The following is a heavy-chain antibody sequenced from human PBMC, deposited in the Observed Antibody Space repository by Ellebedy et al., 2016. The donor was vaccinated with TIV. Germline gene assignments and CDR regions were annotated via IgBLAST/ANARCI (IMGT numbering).Heavy chain of an antibody. CDR1: GFSFSSYW. V-gene: IGHV3-48*02. CDR2: ISSGGDDI. CDR3: ARDAPDGSGSWYFDL. D-gene: IGHD3-22*01. J-gene: IGHJ2*01. Sequence: GESLKISXAASGFSFSSYWMNWVRQAPGKGLEWVSYISSGGDDIYYADSVKGRFTISRDNGRYLLYLQMNRLRDEDTAVYYCARDAPDGSGSWYFDLWGRGTLVTVSS.